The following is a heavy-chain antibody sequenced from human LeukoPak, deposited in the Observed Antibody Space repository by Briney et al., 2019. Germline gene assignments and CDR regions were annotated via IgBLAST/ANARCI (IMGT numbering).Heavy chain of an antibody. CDR2: IYPGGTT. D-gene: IGHD3-3*01. J-gene: IGHJ3*02. CDR1: GLTVSSNF. Sequence: GGSLRLSCPASGLTVSSNFMTWVRQASGKGLEWVSIIYPGGTTYSADSVKGRFTISRDDSKNTLYLQMNSLRPDDTAVYYCARVLRSGNTGFAFDIWGQGTMVTVSS. V-gene: IGHV3-66*02. CDR3: ARVLRSGNTGFAFDI.